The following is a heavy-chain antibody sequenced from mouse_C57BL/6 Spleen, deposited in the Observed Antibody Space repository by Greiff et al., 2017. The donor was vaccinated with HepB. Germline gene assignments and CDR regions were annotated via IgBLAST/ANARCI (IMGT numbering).Heavy chain of an antibody. J-gene: IGHJ4*01. CDR2: IDPETGGT. D-gene: IGHD2-4*01. V-gene: IGHV1-15*01. CDR1: GYTFTDYE. CDR3: TRGRLPYAMDY. Sequence: QVQLKQSGAELVRPGASVTLSCKASGYTFTDYEMHWVKQTPVHGLEWIGAIDPETGGTAYNQKFKGKAILTADKSSSTAYMELRSLTSEDSAVYYCTRGRLPYAMDYWGQGTSVTVSS.